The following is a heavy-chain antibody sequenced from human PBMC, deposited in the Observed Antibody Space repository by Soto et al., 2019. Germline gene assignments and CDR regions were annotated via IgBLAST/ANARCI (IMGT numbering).Heavy chain of an antibody. Sequence: ASVKASCKASGYTFTDYDINWVRQATEQGLEWMGWMNPNTGNTRYAQQFEGRLIMTRDTSTSTAYMELRSLRSDDTAVYYCARDPSVTYYYDSSGYNWFDPWGQGTLVTVSS. D-gene: IGHD3-22*01. CDR3: ARDPSVTYYYDSSGYNWFDP. V-gene: IGHV1-8*02. CDR1: GYTFTDYD. J-gene: IGHJ5*02. CDR2: MNPNTGNT.